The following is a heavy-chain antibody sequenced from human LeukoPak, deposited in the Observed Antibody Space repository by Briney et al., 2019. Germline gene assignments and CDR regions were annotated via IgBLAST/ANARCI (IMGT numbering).Heavy chain of an antibody. CDR1: GYSFSSHD. D-gene: IGHD2/OR15-2a*01. Sequence: ASVKVSCKASGYSFSSHDINWVRQATGQGLEWMGWMNPKSGNTDHAQKFQGRVTMSRNTSISVAYLELSSLRSEDTAVYFCVRASFGYYFHSWGQATPVTVFS. J-gene: IGHJ4*02. CDR3: VRASFGYYFHS. V-gene: IGHV1-8*01. CDR2: MNPKSGNT.